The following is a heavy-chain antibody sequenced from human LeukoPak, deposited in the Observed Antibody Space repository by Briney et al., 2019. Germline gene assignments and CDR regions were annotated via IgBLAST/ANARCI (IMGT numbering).Heavy chain of an antibody. CDR1: GFTFSSYG. V-gene: IGHV3-30*02. CDR3: AIIWFGEYYFDY. CDR2: IRYDGSNK. D-gene: IGHD3-10*01. J-gene: IGHJ4*02. Sequence: TGGSLRFSCAASGFTFSSYGMHWVRQAPGKGLEWVAFIRYDGSNKYYADSVKGRFTISRDNSKNTLYLQMNSLRAEDTAVYYCAIIWFGEYYFDYWGQGTLVTVSS.